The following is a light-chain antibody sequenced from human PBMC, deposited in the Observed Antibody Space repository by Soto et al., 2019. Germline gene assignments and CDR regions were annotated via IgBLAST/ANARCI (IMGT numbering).Light chain of an antibody. J-gene: IGLJ2*01. CDR1: SRDVGGYND. CDR3: SSYTSTSTLVV. Sequence: QSALTQPASVSGSPGQSITISCTGTSRDVGGYNDISWYQHHPGEAPKLMIYDVNNRPSGVSNRFSGSRSANTASLTISGLQAEDEADYYCSSYTSTSTLVVFGGGTKLTVL. V-gene: IGLV2-14*03. CDR2: DVN.